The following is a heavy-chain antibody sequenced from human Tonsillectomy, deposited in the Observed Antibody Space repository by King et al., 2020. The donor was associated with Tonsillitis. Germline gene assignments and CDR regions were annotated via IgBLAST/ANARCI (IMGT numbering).Heavy chain of an antibody. CDR2: IFSRGST. D-gene: IGHD3-22*01. CDR1: GDSISSGSSY. J-gene: IGHJ4*02. Sequence: VQLQESGPGLVRPSQTLSLTCAVSGDSISSGSSYWSWIRQPAGKGLECIGRIFSRGSTNYNPSLKSRVTISLVPSKNEFSLQLDSVTAADTAVYYCARDGDYYYDTSGYYVTSFDYWGQGALVTVSS. CDR3: ARDGDYYYDTSGYYVTSFDY. V-gene: IGHV4-61*02.